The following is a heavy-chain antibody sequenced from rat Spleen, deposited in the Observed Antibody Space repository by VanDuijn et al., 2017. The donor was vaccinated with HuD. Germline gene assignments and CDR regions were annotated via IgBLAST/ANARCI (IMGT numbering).Heavy chain of an antibody. CDR2: ISPSGVNT. CDR3: ATEAYYGSPYYFDY. D-gene: IGHD1-7*01. V-gene: IGHV5-25*01. Sequence: EVQLVESGGGLVQPGRSMKLSCAASGFTFSNYYMAWVRQAPTKGLEWVASISPSGVNTYHRDSVKGRFTVSRDNAESTLYLQMDSLRSEDTATYYCATEAYYGSPYYFDYWGQGVMVTVSS. J-gene: IGHJ2*01. CDR1: GFTFSNYY.